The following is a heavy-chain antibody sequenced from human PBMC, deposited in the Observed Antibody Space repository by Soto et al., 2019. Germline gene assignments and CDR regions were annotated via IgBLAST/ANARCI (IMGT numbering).Heavy chain of an antibody. J-gene: IGHJ5*02. CDR2: ISSSSSYI. Sequence: GGSLRLSCEASGFTFSRVSMNWVRQAPGKGLEWVSSISSSSSYIYYADSVKGRFTISRDNAKNSLYLQMNSLRAEDTAVYYCAREGYYYDSSGYYTAWGQGTLVTVSS. V-gene: IGHV3-21*01. D-gene: IGHD3-22*01. CDR3: AREGYYYDSSGYYTA. CDR1: GFTFSRVS.